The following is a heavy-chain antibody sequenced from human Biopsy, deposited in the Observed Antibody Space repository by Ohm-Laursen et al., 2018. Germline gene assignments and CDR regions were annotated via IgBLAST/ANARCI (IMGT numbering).Heavy chain of an antibody. D-gene: IGHD4-17*01. CDR1: GGSISDYF. J-gene: IGHJ6*03. V-gene: IGHV4-4*07. CDR2: IYSSGRT. Sequence: SDTLSLTCPVSGGSISDYFWSWIRQPADKGLEYIGRIYSSGRTFYNPSLKSRVAMSVATSDNQFSLKLSSVTAADTAVYFCAGDAYGDYDTYY. CDR3: AGDAYGDYDTYY.